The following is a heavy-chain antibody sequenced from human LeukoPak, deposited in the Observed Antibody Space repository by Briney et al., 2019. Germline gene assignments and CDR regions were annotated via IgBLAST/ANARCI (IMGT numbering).Heavy chain of an antibody. Sequence: GGSLRLSCAASGFTFSSSAMSWVRQVPGKGLEWVSGISASGGSTSYADSVRGRFTISRDNSKNTLYVQMSSLRAEDTAVYYCAKNAGSYYGGDYFDFWGQGTLVTVSS. V-gene: IGHV3-23*01. CDR2: ISASGGST. CDR3: AKNAGSYYGGDYFDF. J-gene: IGHJ4*02. D-gene: IGHD1-26*01. CDR1: GFTFSSSA.